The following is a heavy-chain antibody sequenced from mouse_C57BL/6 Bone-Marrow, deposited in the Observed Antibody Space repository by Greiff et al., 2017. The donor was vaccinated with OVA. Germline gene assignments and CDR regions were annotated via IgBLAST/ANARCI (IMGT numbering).Heavy chain of an antibody. Sequence: QVQLQQPGAELVKPGASVKLSCKASGYTFTSYWMHWVKQRPGRGLEWIGRIDPIGGGTKYNEKFKSKATLTVDKPSSTAYMQLSSLTSEDSAVYYCARLEGPYYYGSSSAWFAYWGQGTLVTVSA. D-gene: IGHD1-1*01. V-gene: IGHV1-72*01. J-gene: IGHJ3*01. CDR3: ARLEGPYYYGSSSAWFAY. CDR1: GYTFTSYW. CDR2: IDPIGGGT.